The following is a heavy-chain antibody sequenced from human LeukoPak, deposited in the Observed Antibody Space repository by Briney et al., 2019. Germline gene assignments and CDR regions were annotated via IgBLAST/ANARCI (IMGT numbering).Heavy chain of an antibody. CDR1: GFSFSSYA. CDR3: ARQFGGSYGY. CDR2: ITSSSDI. V-gene: IGHV3-21*01. Sequence: GGSLRLSCAASGFSFSSYAMNWVRQAPGKGLEWVSSITSSSDIYYADSVKGRFTISRDNAKNSLYLEMNSQGAEDTAVYYCARQFGGSYGYWGQGTLVTVSS. J-gene: IGHJ4*02. D-gene: IGHD1-26*01.